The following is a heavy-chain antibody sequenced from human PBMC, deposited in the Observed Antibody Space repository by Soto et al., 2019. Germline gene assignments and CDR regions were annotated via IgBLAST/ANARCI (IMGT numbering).Heavy chain of an antibody. Sequence: QVQLVESGGGVVQPGRSLRLSCAASGFTFSSYAMHWVRQAPGKGLEWVAVISYDGSNKYYADSVKGRFTISRDNSKNTMYLQMNSLRAEDTAVYYCASQLVDSPWKPNAYWGEGTLVTVSS. CDR3: ASQLVDSPWKPNAY. CDR2: ISYDGSNK. V-gene: IGHV3-30-3*01. CDR1: GFTFSSYA. J-gene: IGHJ4*02. D-gene: IGHD2-8*02.